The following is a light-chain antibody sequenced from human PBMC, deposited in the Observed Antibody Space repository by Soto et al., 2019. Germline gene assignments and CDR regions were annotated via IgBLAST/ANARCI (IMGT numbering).Light chain of an antibody. Sequence: QSALTQPRSVSGSPGQSVTISCTGTSSDVGGYNYVSWYQQHPDKAPKLMIYDVSKRPSGVPDRFSGSKSGNTASLTISGLQAEDEADYYCCSYAGSPWVFGGGTQLTVL. CDR1: SSDVGGYNY. CDR3: CSYAGSPWV. CDR2: DVS. J-gene: IGLJ3*02. V-gene: IGLV2-11*01.